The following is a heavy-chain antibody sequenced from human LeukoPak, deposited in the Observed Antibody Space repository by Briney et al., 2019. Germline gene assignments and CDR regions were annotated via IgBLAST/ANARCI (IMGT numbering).Heavy chain of an antibody. CDR2: INSDDSRT. CDR1: GFTFSAFW. CDR3: ARGLVHDTSGYYSDY. Sequence: GGSLRLSCAASGFTFSAFWMHWVRQAPGKGLVWVSRINSDDSRTTYADSVKGRFTIPRDNAKNTLYLQMSSLRAEDTAVYYCARGLVHDTSGYYSDYWGQGTLVTVSS. J-gene: IGHJ4*02. V-gene: IGHV3-74*01. D-gene: IGHD3-22*01.